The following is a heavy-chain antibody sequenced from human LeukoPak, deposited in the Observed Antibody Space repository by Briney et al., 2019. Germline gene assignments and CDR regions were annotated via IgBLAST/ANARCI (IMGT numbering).Heavy chain of an antibody. Sequence: GGSLRLSCAASGFTFDDYAMHWVRQAPGKGLEWVSGISWNSGSIGYADSVKGRFTISRDNAKNSLYLQMNSLRAEDTALYYCAKDIAAAGHGALDPWGQGTLVTVSS. CDR3: AKDIAAAGHGALDP. V-gene: IGHV3-9*01. CDR2: ISWNSGSI. J-gene: IGHJ5*02. CDR1: GFTFDDYA. D-gene: IGHD6-13*01.